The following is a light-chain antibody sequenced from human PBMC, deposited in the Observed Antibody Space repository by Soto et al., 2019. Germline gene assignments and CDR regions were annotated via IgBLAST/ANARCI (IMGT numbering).Light chain of an antibody. J-gene: IGKJ4*01. V-gene: IGKV3-20*01. Sequence: ERVMTQSPATLSVSPGERATLSCRASQSVSSNLAWYQQKPGQAPRLLIFGASSRATGIPDRFSGSGSGTDFTLTISRLEPEDFAVYFCHHYGSSPLTFGGGTKVEIK. CDR1: QSVSSN. CDR3: HHYGSSPLT. CDR2: GAS.